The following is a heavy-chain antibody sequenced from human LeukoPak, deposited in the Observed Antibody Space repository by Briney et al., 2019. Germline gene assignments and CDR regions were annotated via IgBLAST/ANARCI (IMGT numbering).Heavy chain of an antibody. CDR1: GGSISYYY. D-gene: IGHD6-19*01. CDR3: ARQSAVAGTQWFDP. CDR2: IHYSGST. V-gene: IGHV4-59*08. Sequence: SETLSLTCTVSGGSISYYYGSWFRLPPGEGLEWIGYIHYSGSTSYSPFFTNRVSISVDASKNQFSLMLNSVTAADTAVYFCARQSAVAGTQWFDPWGQGILVTVSS. J-gene: IGHJ5*02.